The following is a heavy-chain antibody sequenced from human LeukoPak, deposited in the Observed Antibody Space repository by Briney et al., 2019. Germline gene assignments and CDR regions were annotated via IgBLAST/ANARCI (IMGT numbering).Heavy chain of an antibody. D-gene: IGHD2-21*02. CDR1: GFTFSSYA. Sequence: GGSLRLSCAASGFTFSSYAMTWVRQAPGKGLEWVSVISGSGTNTDYADSVKGRFTISRDNSKNTLYLQMNSLRTEDTAVYYCAKDRLLNCRGDCYIFDYWGQGTVVTVSS. V-gene: IGHV3-23*01. J-gene: IGHJ4*02. CDR3: AKDRLLNCRGDCYIFDY. CDR2: ISGSGTNT.